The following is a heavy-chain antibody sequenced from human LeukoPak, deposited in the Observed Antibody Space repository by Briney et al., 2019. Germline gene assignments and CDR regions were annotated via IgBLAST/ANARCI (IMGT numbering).Heavy chain of an antibody. CDR3: ARDMNTVTADAFDI. CDR2: ISAYNGNT. D-gene: IGHD4-17*01. Sequence: ASVKVSCKASGYTFTSYGISWVRRAPGQGLEWMGWISAYNGNTNYDKKLQGRVTMTTDTSTSKAYMELRSLRSDDTAVYYCARDMNTVTADAFDIWGHGTMVTVSS. J-gene: IGHJ3*02. V-gene: IGHV1-18*01. CDR1: GYTFTSYG.